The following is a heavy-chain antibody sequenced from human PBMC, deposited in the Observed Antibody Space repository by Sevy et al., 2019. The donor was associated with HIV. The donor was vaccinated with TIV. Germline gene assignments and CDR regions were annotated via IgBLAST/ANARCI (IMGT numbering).Heavy chain of an antibody. CDR1: GFTFSSYW. CDR3: ASSLRELSFFYYYYMDV. V-gene: IGHV3-7*01. J-gene: IGHJ6*03. D-gene: IGHD3-16*02. Sequence: GGSLRLSCAASGFTFSSYWMSWVRQAPGKGLEWVANIKQDGSEKYYVDSVKGRFPISRDNAKNSLYLQMNSLRAEDTCVYYCASSLRELSFFYYYYMDVWGKGTTVTVSS. CDR2: IKQDGSEK.